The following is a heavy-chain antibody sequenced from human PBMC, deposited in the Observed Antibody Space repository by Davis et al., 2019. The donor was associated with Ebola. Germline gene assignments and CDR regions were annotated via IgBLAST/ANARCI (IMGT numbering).Heavy chain of an antibody. D-gene: IGHD3-3*01. J-gene: IGHJ4*02. CDR3: ARGWEFLEWLDFDY. CDR1: GGTFSSYA. V-gene: IGHV1-69*05. Sequence: SVKVSCKASGGTFSSYAISWVRQAPGQGLEWMGGIIPIFGTANYAQKFQGRVTITRDTSASTAYMELSSLRSEDTAVYYCARGWEFLEWLDFDYWGQGTLVTVSS. CDR2: IIPIFGTA.